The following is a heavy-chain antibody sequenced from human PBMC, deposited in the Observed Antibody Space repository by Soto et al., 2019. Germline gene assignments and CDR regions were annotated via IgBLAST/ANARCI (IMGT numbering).Heavy chain of an antibody. CDR3: ARDKIFGVDYYYYGMDV. D-gene: IGHD3-3*01. CDR1: GGSISSGGYY. V-gene: IGHV4-31*03. J-gene: IGHJ6*02. CDR2: IYYSGST. Sequence: SETLSLTCTVSGGSISSGGYYWSWIRQHPGKGLEWIGYIYYSGSTYYNPSLKSRVTISVDTSKNQFSLKLSSVTAADTAAYYCARDKIFGVDYYYYGMDVWGQGTTVTVSS.